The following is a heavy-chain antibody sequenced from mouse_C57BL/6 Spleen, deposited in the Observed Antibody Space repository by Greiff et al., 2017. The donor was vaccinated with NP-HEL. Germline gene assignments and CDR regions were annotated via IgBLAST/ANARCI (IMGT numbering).Heavy chain of an antibody. CDR3: ARGSYDFDY. V-gene: IGHV3-6*01. J-gene: IGHJ2*01. D-gene: IGHD1-1*01. CDR1: GYSITSGYY. CDR2: ISYDGSN. Sequence: EVKLQESGPGLVKPSQSLSLTCSVTGYSITSGYYWNWIRQFPGNKLEWMGYISYDGSNNYNPSLKNRISITRDTSKNQFFLKLNSVTTEDTATYYCARGSYDFDYWGQGTTLTVSS.